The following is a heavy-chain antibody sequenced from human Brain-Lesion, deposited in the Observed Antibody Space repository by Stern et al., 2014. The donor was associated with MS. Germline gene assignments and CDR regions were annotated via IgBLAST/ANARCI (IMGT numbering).Heavy chain of an antibody. D-gene: IGHD1-14*01. J-gene: IGHJ4*02. CDR2: ISWNSGTI. Sequence: EVQLLESGGDLVQPGRSLRLSCAAFGFTFDDYAMHWVRQGPGKGLAWVEGISWNSGTIGYADSVKGRFTTSRDNAYSSLYLQMNSLRPEDTALYYCARDITGSSAYFAYWGQGTLVTVSS. CDR3: ARDITGSSAYFAY. CDR1: GFTFDDYA. V-gene: IGHV3-9*01.